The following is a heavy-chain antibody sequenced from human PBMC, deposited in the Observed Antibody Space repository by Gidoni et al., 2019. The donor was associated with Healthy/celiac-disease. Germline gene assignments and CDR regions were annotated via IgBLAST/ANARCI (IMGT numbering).Heavy chain of an antibody. D-gene: IGHD4-17*01. V-gene: IGHV1-69*01. CDR1: EGTFSSYA. Sequence: QVPLLQTGAAVKKPGSSMKVSCQASEGTFSSYAISWVRQHPGQGLEWMGGIIPIFGTANYAQKFHGRVTNTADESTSTADMELSSLRSEDTAVYYCERVVYGELHDYWGQGTLVTVSS. CDR3: ERVVYGELHDY. CDR2: IIPIFGTA. J-gene: IGHJ4*02.